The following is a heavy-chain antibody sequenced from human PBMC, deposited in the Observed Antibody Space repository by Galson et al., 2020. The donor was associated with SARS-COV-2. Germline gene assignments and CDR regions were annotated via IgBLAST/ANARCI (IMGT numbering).Heavy chain of an antibody. CDR2: IYPGDSDT. D-gene: IGHD2-2*01. V-gene: IGHV5-51*01. CDR3: ARHVVPAAWYYYYYMDV. J-gene: IGHJ6*03. CDR1: GYSFTSYW. Sequence: GESLKISCKGSGYSFTSYWIGWVRQMPGKGLEWMGIIYPGDSDTRYSPSFQGQVTISADKSISTAYLQWSSLKASDTAMYYCARHVVPAAWYYYYYMDVWGKGTTVTVSS.